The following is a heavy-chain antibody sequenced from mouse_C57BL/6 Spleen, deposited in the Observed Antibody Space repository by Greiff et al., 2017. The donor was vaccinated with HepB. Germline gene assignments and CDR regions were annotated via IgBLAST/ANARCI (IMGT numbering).Heavy chain of an antibody. CDR1: GYTFTSYW. CDR3: AREENYGSSRFDY. Sequence: VQLQQPGAELVKPGASVKLSCKASGYTFTSYWMHWVKQRPGQGLEWIGMIHPNSGSTNYNEKFKSKATLTVDKSSSTAYMQLSSLTSEDSAVYYCAREENYGSSRFDYWGQGTTLTVSS. J-gene: IGHJ2*01. V-gene: IGHV1-64*01. CDR2: IHPNSGST. D-gene: IGHD1-1*01.